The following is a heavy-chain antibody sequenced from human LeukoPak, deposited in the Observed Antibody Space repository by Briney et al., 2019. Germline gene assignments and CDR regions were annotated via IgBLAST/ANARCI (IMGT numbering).Heavy chain of an antibody. CDR3: ARDPGIAAAVNPFCYYFFGMDV. J-gene: IGHJ6*02. Sequence: GGSLPLSYAVSGFPFCSYGMLWARPATGTGLEWVAVILYGGSIKYYAGSVKGRFTISRDNSNITLYLQMNSLRADDTAVYYCARDPGIAAAVNPFCYYFFGMDVWGQGTTVTVSS. CDR1: GFPFCSYG. V-gene: IGHV3-33*05. D-gene: IGHD6-13*01. CDR2: ILYGGSIK.